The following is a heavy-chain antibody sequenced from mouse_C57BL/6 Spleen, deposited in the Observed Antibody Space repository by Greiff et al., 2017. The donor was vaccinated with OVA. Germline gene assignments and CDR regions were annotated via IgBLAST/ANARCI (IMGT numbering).Heavy chain of an antibody. Sequence: QVQLQQPGAELVMPGASVKLSCKASGYTFTSYWMHWVKQRPGQGLEWIGEIDPSDSYTNYNQKFKGKSTLTVDKSSSTAYMQLSSLTSEDSAVDYCARRDSSYYFDYWGQGTTLTVSS. D-gene: IGHD3-3*01. CDR2: IDPSDSYT. CDR3: ARRDSSYYFDY. J-gene: IGHJ2*01. CDR1: GYTFTSYW. V-gene: IGHV1-69*01.